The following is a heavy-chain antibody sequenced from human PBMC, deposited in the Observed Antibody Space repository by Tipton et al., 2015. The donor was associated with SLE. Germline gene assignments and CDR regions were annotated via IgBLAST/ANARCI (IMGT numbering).Heavy chain of an antibody. CDR2: IYYTGTT. Sequence: TLSLTCSVSSISIIGYYWTWIRQPPGKGLEWIGSIYYTGTTSYNPSLKSRLTISVDTSKNQFSLKLSSMTAADTAVYFCARTGPDVELEWGDYFDFWGQGTLVTVSS. J-gene: IGHJ4*02. D-gene: IGHD3-3*01. CDR3: ARTGPDVELEWGDYFDF. CDR1: SISIIGYY. V-gene: IGHV4-59*01.